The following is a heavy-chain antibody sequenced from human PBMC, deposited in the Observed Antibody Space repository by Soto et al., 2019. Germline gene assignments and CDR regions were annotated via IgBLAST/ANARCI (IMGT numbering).Heavy chain of an antibody. CDR2: IYYSGST. CDR1: GGSISSGDYY. Sequence: SETLSLTCTVSGGSISSGDYYWSWIRQPPGKGLEWIGYIYYSGSTYYNPSLKSRVTISVDTSKNQFSLKLSSVTAADTAVYYCARGGYSYGYVGYFDYWGQGTLVTVSS. V-gene: IGHV4-30-4*01. D-gene: IGHD5-18*01. CDR3: ARGGYSYGYVGYFDY. J-gene: IGHJ4*02.